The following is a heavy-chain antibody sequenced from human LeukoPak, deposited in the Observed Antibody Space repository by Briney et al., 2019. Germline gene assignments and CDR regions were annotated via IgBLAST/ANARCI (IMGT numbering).Heavy chain of an antibody. Sequence: SETLSLTCTVSGGSISSSSYYWGWIRQPPGKGLEWIGSIYYSGSTYYNPSLKSRVTISVDTSKNQFSLKLSSVTAADTAVYYCARPYVDTAMSQPYHFDYWGQGTLVTVSS. J-gene: IGHJ4*02. V-gene: IGHV4-39*01. CDR2: IYYSGST. D-gene: IGHD5-18*01. CDR1: GGSISSSSYY. CDR3: ARPYVDTAMSQPYHFDY.